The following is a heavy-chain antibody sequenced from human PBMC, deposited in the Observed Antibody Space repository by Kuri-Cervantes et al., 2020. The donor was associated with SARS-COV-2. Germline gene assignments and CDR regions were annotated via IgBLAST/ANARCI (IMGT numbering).Heavy chain of an antibody. CDR2: IYSGGST. J-gene: IGHJ6*02. Sequence: GESLKISCAASGVTVSSNYMSWVRQAPGKGLEWVSVIYSGGSTYYADSVKGRFTISRDNSKNTLYLQMNSLRAEDTAVYYCARYGAVERDYYYYYGMDVWGQGTTVTVSS. CDR3: ARYGAVERDYYYYYGMDV. D-gene: IGHD1-1*01. CDR1: GVTVSSNY. V-gene: IGHV3-66*01.